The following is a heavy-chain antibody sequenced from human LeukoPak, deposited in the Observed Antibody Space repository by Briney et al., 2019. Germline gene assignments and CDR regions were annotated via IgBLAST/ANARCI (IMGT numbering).Heavy chain of an antibody. CDR2: ISGSGTVT. CDR1: GFTFSTYG. Sequence: HPGGSLRLSCAASGFTFSTYGMSWFRRAPGKGLEWVSVISGSGTVTYYADSVKGRLTISRDNSLNTVYLQMDSLRAEDTAVYYCAKLRGSYDYWGQGTLVTVSS. V-gene: IGHV3-23*01. D-gene: IGHD1-26*01. J-gene: IGHJ4*02. CDR3: AKLRGSYDY.